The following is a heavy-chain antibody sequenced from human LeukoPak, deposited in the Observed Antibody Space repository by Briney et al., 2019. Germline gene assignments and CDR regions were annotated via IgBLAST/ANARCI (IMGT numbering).Heavy chain of an antibody. J-gene: IGHJ6*03. Sequence: GGSLRLSCAASGFTFSSYGMSWVRQAPGKGLEWVSAISGSGGSTYYADSVKGRFTISRDNSKNTLYLQMNSLRAEDTAVYYCAKDMLEYRCGYESYMDVWGKGTTVTVSS. CDR2: ISGSGGST. D-gene: IGHD5-18*01. V-gene: IGHV3-23*01. CDR1: GFTFSSYG. CDR3: AKDMLEYRCGYESYMDV.